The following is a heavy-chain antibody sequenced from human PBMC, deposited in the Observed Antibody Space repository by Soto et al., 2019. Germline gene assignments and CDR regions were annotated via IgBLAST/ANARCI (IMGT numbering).Heavy chain of an antibody. CDR3: AKSKAKRGAAAGTHTRYYYYYMDV. CDR2: ISGTGGST. Sequence: GGSLRLSCAASGFTFSSYAMSWVRQAPGKGLEWVSGISGTGGSTYYADSVKGRFTISRDNSKNTLYLQMNSLRAEDTAVYYCAKSKAKRGAAAGTHTRYYYYYMDVWGKGTTVTISS. CDR1: GFTFSSYA. V-gene: IGHV3-23*01. D-gene: IGHD6-13*01. J-gene: IGHJ6*03.